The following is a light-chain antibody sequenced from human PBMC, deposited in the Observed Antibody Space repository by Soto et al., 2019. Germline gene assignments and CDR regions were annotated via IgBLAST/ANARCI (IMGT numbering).Light chain of an antibody. CDR1: SSDVGGYNY. CDR3: SSYTASKNFYV. Sequence: QSGLTKPASVSGSHGQSITISCTGTSSDVGGYNYFSWYKQHPVKAPKLMIYEVSNRPSGVSNRFSGSKSGNPASLTISGLQAKEEADYYCSSYTASKNFYVFGSGTKGTV. V-gene: IGLV2-14*01. J-gene: IGLJ1*01. CDR2: EVS.